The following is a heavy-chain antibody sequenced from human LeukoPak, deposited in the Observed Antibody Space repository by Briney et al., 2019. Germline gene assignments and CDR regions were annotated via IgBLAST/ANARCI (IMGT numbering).Heavy chain of an antibody. CDR2: ISSSSDAT. V-gene: IGHV3-48*03. CDR3: ARAMRSGYDY. CDR1: GFTFSSYE. J-gene: IGHJ4*02. Sequence: GGSLRLSCAASGFTFSSYEMNWVRQAPGKGLEWLSYISSSSDATHYADSVKGRFTISRDNAKNSLYLEMNSLRDEDTAVYYCARAMRSGYDYWGQGTLVTVSS. D-gene: IGHD5-12*01.